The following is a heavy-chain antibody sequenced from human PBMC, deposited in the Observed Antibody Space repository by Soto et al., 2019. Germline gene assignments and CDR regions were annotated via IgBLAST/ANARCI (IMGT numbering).Heavy chain of an antibody. CDR3: ARETGLRSSGWSYYFDF. J-gene: IGHJ4*02. V-gene: IGHV3-48*02. CDR2: ISGSGGTI. D-gene: IGHD6-19*01. Sequence: EVQLVESGGGMVQPGGSLRVSCAASGFTLSSYSMHWVRQAPGKGLEWVSYISGSGGTIYYADSVKGRFTISRDNAKNSLSGQMNSLIDEDTAVYFCARETGLRSSGWSYYFDFWGQGTRVTVSP. CDR1: GFTLSSYS.